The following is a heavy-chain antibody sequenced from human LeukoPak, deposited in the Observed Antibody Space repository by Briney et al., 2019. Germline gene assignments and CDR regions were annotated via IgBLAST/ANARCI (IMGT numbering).Heavy chain of an antibody. CDR2: IYPNSGGT. J-gene: IGHJ3*02. CDR3: ARAPFSYDSSAYNAFDI. D-gene: IGHD3-22*01. V-gene: IGHV1-2*02. Sequence: ASAKVSCKASGYTFTGYYMHWVRQAPGQGREWMGWIYPNSGGTKYAQKFQGRVTMTRDTSISTAYMELSRLRSDDTAVYYCARAPFSYDSSAYNAFDIWGQGTMVTVSS. CDR1: GYTFTGYY.